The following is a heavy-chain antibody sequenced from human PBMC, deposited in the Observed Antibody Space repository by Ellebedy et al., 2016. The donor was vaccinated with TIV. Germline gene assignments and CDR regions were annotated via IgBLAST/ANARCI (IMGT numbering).Heavy chain of an antibody. CDR1: GFTFSTYA. Sequence: PGGSLRLSCAASGFTFSTYALTWVRQAPGRGLEWVSAIGGSGGRANYADSVRGRFTISRDNSKSTLFLYMNNLRAEDTAVDYCAKFPPVTTPGVDFWGQGTLVSVSS. J-gene: IGHJ4*02. V-gene: IGHV3-23*01. CDR2: IGGSGGRA. D-gene: IGHD4-17*01. CDR3: AKFPPVTTPGVDF.